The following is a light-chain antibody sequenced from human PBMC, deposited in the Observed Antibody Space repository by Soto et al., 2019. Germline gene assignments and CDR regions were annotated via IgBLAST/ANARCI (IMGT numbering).Light chain of an antibody. CDR2: DAS. J-gene: IGKJ4*01. CDR3: QQYNTYSSLT. CDR1: QTINTY. V-gene: IGKV1-5*01. Sequence: DIQMTQSPSSLAASLGDRVTITCRASQTINTYLNWYQQKLGRAPRLLIYDASSLESGVPSRFSGSGYGTEFTLTISSLQPDDFANYYCQQYNTYSSLTFGGGTKVDIK.